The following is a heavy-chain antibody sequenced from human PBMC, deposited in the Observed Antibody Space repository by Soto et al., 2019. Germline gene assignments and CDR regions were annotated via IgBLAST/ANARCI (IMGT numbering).Heavy chain of an antibody. CDR2: INPNSGGT. CDR1: GYTSTGYY. D-gene: IGHD2-2*01. Sequence: ASVKVSCKASGYTSTGYYMHWVRQAPGQGLEWMGWINPNSGGTNYAQKFQGWVTMTRDTSISTAYMELSRLRSDDTAVYYCARDLPCSSTSCPARGGYGMDVWGQGTTVTVSS. CDR3: ARDLPCSSTSCPARGGYGMDV. V-gene: IGHV1-2*04. J-gene: IGHJ6*02.